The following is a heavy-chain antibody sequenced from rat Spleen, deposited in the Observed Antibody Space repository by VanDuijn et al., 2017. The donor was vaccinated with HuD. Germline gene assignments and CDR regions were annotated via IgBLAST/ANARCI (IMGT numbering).Heavy chain of an antibody. J-gene: IGHJ4*01. Sequence: QVQLKESGPGLVQPSETLSLTCTVSGFSLTSYSVSWVRQPSGKGPEWMGRMWYDGDTAYNSALKSRLSISRDTSKNQVFLKMNSLQTDDTGTYYCTRDVIRGRGVMDAWGQGASVTVSS. CDR3: TRDVIRGRGVMDA. CDR2: MWYDGDT. D-gene: IGHD4-4*01. CDR1: GFSLTSYS. V-gene: IGHV2-63*01.